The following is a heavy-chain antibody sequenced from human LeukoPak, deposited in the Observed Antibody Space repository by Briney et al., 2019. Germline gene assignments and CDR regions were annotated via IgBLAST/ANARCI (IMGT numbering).Heavy chain of an antibody. CDR3: ARTVEMATAFDI. CDR1: GGSFSGYY. V-gene: IGHV4-34*01. J-gene: IGHJ3*02. D-gene: IGHD5-24*01. CDR2: INHSGST. Sequence: SETLSLTCAVYGGSFSGYYWSWIRQPPGKGLEWIGEINHSGSTNYNPSLKSRVTISVDTSKNQFSLKLSSVTAADTAVYYSARTVEMATAFDIWGQGTMVTVSS.